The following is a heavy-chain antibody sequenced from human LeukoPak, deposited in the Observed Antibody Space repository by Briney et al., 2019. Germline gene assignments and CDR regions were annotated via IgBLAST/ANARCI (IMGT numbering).Heavy chain of an antibody. CDR2: IISDGITT. V-gene: IGHV3-74*01. CDR3: ASDGEYAFLV. Sequence: PGGSLRLSCAASGLTFHTTWRHWIRQAPGKGLVWVSRIISDGITTTYADSVKGRFTISRDNAKNTLYLQMNSLRADDTAVYYCASDGEYAFLVWGQGTMVTVSS. D-gene: IGHD2/OR15-2a*01. J-gene: IGHJ3*01. CDR1: GLTFHTTW.